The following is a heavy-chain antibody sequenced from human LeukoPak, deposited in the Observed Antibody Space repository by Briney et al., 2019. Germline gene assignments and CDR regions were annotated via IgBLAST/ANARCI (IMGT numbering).Heavy chain of an antibody. CDR1: GGSISSSNW. D-gene: IGHD3-10*01. CDR3: ARDLRYYYGSGSRFDAFDI. CDR2: IYHSGST. V-gene: IGHV4-4*02. J-gene: IGHJ3*02. Sequence: SETLSLTCAVSGGSISSSNWWSWVRQPPGKGLEWIGEIYHSGSTNYNPSLKSRVTISVDKSKNQFSLKLSSVTAAGTAVYYCARDLRYYYGSGSRFDAFDIWGQGTMVTVSS.